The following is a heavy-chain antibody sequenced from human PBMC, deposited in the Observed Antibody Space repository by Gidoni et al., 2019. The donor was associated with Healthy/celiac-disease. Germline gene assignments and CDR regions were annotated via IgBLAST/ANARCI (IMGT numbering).Heavy chain of an antibody. V-gene: IGHV4-30-4*01. D-gene: IGHD2-2*01. J-gene: IGHJ4*02. CDR2: IYYSGST. CDR1: GGSISSGDYS. CDR3: ARARNPTDLVVPAVLLRQYYFDY. Sequence: QVQLQESGPGLVKPSQTLSLTCTVSGGSISSGDYSWSWIRQPPGKGLEWIGYIYYSGSTYYNPSLKSRVTISVDTSKNQFSLKLSSVTAADTAVYYCARARNPTDLVVPAVLLRQYYFDYWGQGTLVTVSS.